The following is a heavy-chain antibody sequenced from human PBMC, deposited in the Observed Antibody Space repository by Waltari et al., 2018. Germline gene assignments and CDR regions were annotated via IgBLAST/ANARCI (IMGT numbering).Heavy chain of an antibody. V-gene: IGHV3-23*04. D-gene: IGHD6-13*01. CDR3: ASPSGSSY. CDR2: ISGSGGST. Sequence: EVQLVESGGGLVQPGGSLRLSCAASEFTFSRSARSWVRQAPGEGLEWVSSISGSGGSTYYADSVKGRFTISRDNSKNTLYLQMNSLRAEDTAVYYCASPSGSSYWGQGTLVTVSS. J-gene: IGHJ4*02. CDR1: EFTFSRSA.